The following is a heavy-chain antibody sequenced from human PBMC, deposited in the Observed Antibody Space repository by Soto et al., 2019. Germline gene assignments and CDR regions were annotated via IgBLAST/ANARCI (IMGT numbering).Heavy chain of an antibody. CDR3: ARVYYESRGPTKYRAFDL. J-gene: IGHJ3*01. D-gene: IGHD3-22*01. V-gene: IGHV3-7*01. CDR2: IRPDGSEE. CDR1: GFTFSDYS. Sequence: EVQLVESGGGLVQPGGSLRLSCAASGFTFSDYSMSWVRQSPGKGLEGVANIRPDGSEEDYVGSVRGRLTISRDNAKNSLYLQMNSLRAEDTAVYYCARVYYESRGPTKYRAFDLWGQGTMVTVSS.